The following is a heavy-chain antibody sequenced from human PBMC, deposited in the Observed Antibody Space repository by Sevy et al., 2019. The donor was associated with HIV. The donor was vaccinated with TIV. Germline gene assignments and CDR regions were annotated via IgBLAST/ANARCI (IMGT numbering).Heavy chain of an antibody. J-gene: IGHJ4*02. CDR2: ITPFFGTI. Sequence: ASVKVSCKASGGTISNYGFSWVRQAPGQGLEWVGGITPFFGTINYAQKFQDRVTITADESAGTVYLELSGLRSEDTALYYCARGNAVTGRGDYFDFWGRGTLVTVSS. CDR3: ARGNAVTGRGDYFDF. V-gene: IGHV1-69*13. CDR1: GGTISNYG. D-gene: IGHD2-21*02.